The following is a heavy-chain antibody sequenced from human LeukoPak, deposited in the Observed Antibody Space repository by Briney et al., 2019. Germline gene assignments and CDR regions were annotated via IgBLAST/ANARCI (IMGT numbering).Heavy chain of an antibody. CDR2: IYYSGST. Sequence: NRSQPLSLTCTVSGGSISSGGYYWSWIRQHPGKGLEWIWYIYYSGSTYYNPSLKSRVTISVDTSKNQFSLKLSSVTAADTAVYYCARDRAGGATRDYYYGMDVWGQGTTVTVSS. V-gene: IGHV4-31*03. CDR1: GGSISSGGYY. J-gene: IGHJ6*02. CDR3: ARDRAGGATRDYYYGMDV. D-gene: IGHD2-21*01.